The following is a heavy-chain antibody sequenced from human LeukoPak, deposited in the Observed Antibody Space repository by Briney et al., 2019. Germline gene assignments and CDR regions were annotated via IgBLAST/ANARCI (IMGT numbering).Heavy chain of an antibody. J-gene: IGHJ3*02. Sequence: SCKASGYTFTSYYMHWVRQAPGKGLEWVAVISYDGSNKYYADSVKGRFTISRDNSKNTLYLQMNSLRAEDTAVYYCAKVLEGAFDIWGQGTMVTVSS. CDR2: ISYDGSNK. CDR1: GYTFTSYY. CDR3: AKVLEGAFDI. V-gene: IGHV3-30*18.